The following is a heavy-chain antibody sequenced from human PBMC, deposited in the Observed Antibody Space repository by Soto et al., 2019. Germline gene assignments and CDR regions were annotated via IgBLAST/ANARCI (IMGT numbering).Heavy chain of an antibody. CDR3: AKDLVGATDY. CDR1: GFTFSSDG. D-gene: IGHD1-26*01. CDR2: ISYDGSNK. V-gene: IGHV3-30*18. Sequence: QVQLVESGGGVVQPGRSLRLSCAASGFTFSSDGMHWVRHAPGKGLEWVAVISYDGSNKYYADSVKGRFTISRDNSKNSLYVQMISLRAEDTAVCYCAKDLVGATDYWGQGTLVTVSS. J-gene: IGHJ4*02.